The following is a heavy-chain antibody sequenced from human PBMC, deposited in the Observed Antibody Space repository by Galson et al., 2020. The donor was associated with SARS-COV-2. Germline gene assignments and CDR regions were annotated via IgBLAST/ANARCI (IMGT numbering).Heavy chain of an antibody. V-gene: IGHV3-15*01. D-gene: IGHD3-3*01. CDR2: IKSKTDGGTT. J-gene: IGHJ5*02. CDR1: GFTFSNAW. CDR3: TTDRGYDFWSGYLGGWFDP. Sequence: TRGSLRLSCAASGFTFSNAWMSWVRQAPGKGLEWVGRIKSKTDGGTTDYAAPVKGRFTISRDDSKNTLYLQMNSLKTEDTAVYYCTTDRGYDFWSGYLGGWFDPWGQGTLVTVSS.